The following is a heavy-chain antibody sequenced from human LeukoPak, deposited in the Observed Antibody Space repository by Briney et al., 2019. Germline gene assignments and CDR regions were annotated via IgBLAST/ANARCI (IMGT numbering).Heavy chain of an antibody. V-gene: IGHV1-69*13. CDR2: IIPIFGTA. CDR3: ALWGIAVAGDY. Sequence: SVKVSCKASGGTFSSYAISWVRQAPGQGLEWMGGIIPIFGTANFAQKFQGRVTITADESTSTAYMELSSLRFEDTAVYYCALWGIAVAGDYWGQGTLVTVSS. J-gene: IGHJ4*02. CDR1: GGTFSSYA. D-gene: IGHD6-19*01.